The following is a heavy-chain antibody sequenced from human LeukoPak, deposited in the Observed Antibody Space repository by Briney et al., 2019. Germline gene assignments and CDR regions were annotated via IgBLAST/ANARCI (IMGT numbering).Heavy chain of an antibody. D-gene: IGHD3-9*01. V-gene: IGHV1-18*01. J-gene: IGHJ1*01. CDR3: ASNFIRTGYFGEYYLH. CDR1: GYVFGAYG. Sequence: ASVKVSCKVSGYVFGAYGLSWVRQAPDQGLEWPGWIAPYKGDTQYTPKLQDRITLTADTATTTVYMELRSLREDDSAVYYCASNFIRTGYFGEYYLHWGQGTQVVVSS. CDR2: IAPYKGDT.